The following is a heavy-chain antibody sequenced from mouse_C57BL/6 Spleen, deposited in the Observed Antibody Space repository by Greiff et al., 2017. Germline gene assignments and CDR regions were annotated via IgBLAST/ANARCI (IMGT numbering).Heavy chain of an antibody. D-gene: IGHD4-1*01. V-gene: IGHV5-16*01. CDR1: GFTFSDYY. Sequence: EVNVVESEGGLVQPGSSMKLSCTASGFTFSDYYMAWVRQVPEKGLEWVANINYDGSSTYYLDSLKSRFIISRDNAKNILYLQMSSLKSEDTATYYCARLLTGRWYFDVWGTGTTVTVSS. J-gene: IGHJ1*03. CDR3: ARLLTGRWYFDV. CDR2: INYDGSST.